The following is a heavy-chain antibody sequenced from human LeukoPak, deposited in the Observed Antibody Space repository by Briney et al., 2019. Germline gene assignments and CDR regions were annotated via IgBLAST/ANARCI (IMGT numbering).Heavy chain of an antibody. Sequence: SETLSLTCAVYGGSFSGYYWSWIRQPPGKGLEWIGEINHSGSTNYNPSLKSRVTISVDTSKNQFSLKLSSVTAADTAVYYCARGLMAWSGGYWGQGTLVTVSS. J-gene: IGHJ4*02. CDR2: INHSGST. CDR3: ARGLMAWSGGY. CDR1: GGSFSGYY. D-gene: IGHD3-10*01. V-gene: IGHV4-34*01.